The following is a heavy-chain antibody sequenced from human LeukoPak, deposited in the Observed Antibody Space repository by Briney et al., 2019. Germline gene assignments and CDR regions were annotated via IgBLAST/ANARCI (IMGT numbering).Heavy chain of an antibody. J-gene: IGHJ3*02. CDR2: IKQDGSEK. D-gene: IGHD3-10*01. CDR3: ATLHVDYYGAASYDDAFDI. V-gene: IGHV3-7*01. CDR1: GFTFSSYW. Sequence: AGGSLRLSCAASGFTFSSYWMSWVRQAPGKGLEWLANIKQDGSEKYYVDSVKGRLTISRANTKNSLYLQMNSLRAEDTAVYYCATLHVDYYGAASYDDAFDIWGQGRMVTVSS.